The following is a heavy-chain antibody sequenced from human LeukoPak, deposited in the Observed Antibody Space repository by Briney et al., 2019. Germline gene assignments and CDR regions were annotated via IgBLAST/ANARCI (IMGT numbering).Heavy chain of an antibody. Sequence: GGSLRLSCAASGFTFSSYSMNWVRQAPGKGLEWVSYINNRSSSIDYADPVKGRFTISRDNAKNSLYLQINSLRAEDTAIYYCAREPNFDDHAFDYWGQGTLLTVSS. J-gene: IGHJ4*02. CDR2: INNRSSSI. CDR3: AREPNFDDHAFDY. V-gene: IGHV3-48*01. D-gene: IGHD1-14*01. CDR1: GFTFSSYS.